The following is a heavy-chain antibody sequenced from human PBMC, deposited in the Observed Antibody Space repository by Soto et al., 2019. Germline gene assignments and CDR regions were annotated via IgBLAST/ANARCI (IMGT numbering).Heavy chain of an antibody. V-gene: IGHV5-10-1*01. CDR3: ATYHYSDYVAFDI. CDR2: IDPSDSYT. Sequence: GESLKISCRGSGYSFTSYWISWVRQMPGKGLEWMGRIDPSDSYTNYSPSFQGHVTISADKSISTAYLQWSSLKASDTAMYYCATYHYSDYVAFDIWGQGTMVTVSS. J-gene: IGHJ3*02. D-gene: IGHD4-17*01. CDR1: GYSFTSYW.